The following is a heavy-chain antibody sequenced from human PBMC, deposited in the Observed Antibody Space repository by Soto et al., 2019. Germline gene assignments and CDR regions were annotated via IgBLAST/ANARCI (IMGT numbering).Heavy chain of an antibody. CDR2: IYYSGST. CDR1: GGSISSGGYY. CDR3: ASGYCGGDCYHFDY. Sequence: SETLSLTCTVSGGSISSGGYYWSWIRQHPGKGLEWIGYIYYSGSTYYNPSLKSRVTISVDTSKNQFSLKLSSVTAADTAVYYCASGYCGGDCYHFDYWGQGTLVTVSS. D-gene: IGHD2-21*02. V-gene: IGHV4-31*03. J-gene: IGHJ4*02.